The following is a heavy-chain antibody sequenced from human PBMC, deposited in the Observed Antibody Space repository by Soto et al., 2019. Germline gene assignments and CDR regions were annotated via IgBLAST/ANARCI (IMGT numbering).Heavy chain of an antibody. J-gene: IGHJ4*02. CDR1: GYTFTSYD. CDR2: MNANNGNT. Sequence: ASVKVSCKASGYTFTSYDSNWVRQATGQGLEWMGWMNANNGNTKYAQKFQGRVTMTRDTSASTAYMELSSLRSEDTAVYYCARSIVVVPAADYWGQGTLVTVSS. CDR3: ARSIVVVPAADY. D-gene: IGHD2-21*02. V-gene: IGHV1-8*01.